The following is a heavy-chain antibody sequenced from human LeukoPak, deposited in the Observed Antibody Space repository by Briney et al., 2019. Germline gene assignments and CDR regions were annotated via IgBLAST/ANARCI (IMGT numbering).Heavy chain of an antibody. CDR3: AKDQVTIHQMDY. Sequence: GGSLRLSCAASGFTVSSNYMSWVRQAPGKGLEWVSVIYSGGSTYYADSVKGRFTISRDNSKNTLYLQMNSLRAEDTAVYYCAKDQVTIHQMDYWGQGTLVTVSS. CDR1: GFTVSSNY. D-gene: IGHD2-21*02. CDR2: IYSGGST. V-gene: IGHV3-53*01. J-gene: IGHJ4*02.